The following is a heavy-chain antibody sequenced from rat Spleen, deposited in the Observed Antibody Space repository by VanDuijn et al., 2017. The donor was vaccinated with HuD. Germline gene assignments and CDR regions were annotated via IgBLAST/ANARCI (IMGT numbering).Heavy chain of an antibody. J-gene: IGHJ3*01. D-gene: IGHD1-4*01. V-gene: IGHV5-7*01. CDR1: GFTFSDYA. CDR3: ATAGSRVSRFAY. Sequence: EVQLVESGGGLVQPGRSLKLSCAASGFTFSDYAMAWVRQAPKKGLEWVATITYDGSNTYYRDSVKGRFTISRDNAKSTLYLQMDSLRSEDTATYYCATAGSRVSRFAYWGQGTLVTVSS. CDR2: ITYDGSNT.